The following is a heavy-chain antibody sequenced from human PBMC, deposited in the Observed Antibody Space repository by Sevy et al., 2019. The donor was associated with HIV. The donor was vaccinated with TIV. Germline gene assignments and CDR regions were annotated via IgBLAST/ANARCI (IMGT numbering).Heavy chain of an antibody. V-gene: IGHV3-30-3*01. D-gene: IGHD1-20*01. CDR3: AREGGYSINWSPFY. Sequence: GGSLRLSCAASGFTFSAHAMHWVRQGPGKGLEWVALLSYDGSTKYYADSVKGRFTISRDNSKNTLYLQMDSPRTEDTAVYYCAREGGYSINWSPFYWGQGTLVTVSS. J-gene: IGHJ4*02. CDR2: LSYDGSTK. CDR1: GFTFSAHA.